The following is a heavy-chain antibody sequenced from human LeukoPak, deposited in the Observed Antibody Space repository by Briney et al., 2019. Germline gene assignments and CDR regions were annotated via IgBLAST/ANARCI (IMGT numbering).Heavy chain of an antibody. V-gene: IGHV4-31*03. Sequence: SQTLSLTCTVSGGSISSGGYYWSWIRQHPGKGLEWIGYIYYSGSTHYNPSLKSRVTISVDTSKNQFSLKLSSVTAADTAVYYCARSTTVTDAFDIWGQGTMVTVSS. D-gene: IGHD4-17*01. CDR1: GGSISSGGYY. CDR2: IYYSGST. J-gene: IGHJ3*02. CDR3: ARSTTVTDAFDI.